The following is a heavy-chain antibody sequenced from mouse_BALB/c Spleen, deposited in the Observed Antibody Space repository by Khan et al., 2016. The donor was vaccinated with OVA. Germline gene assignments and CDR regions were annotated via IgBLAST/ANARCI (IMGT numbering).Heavy chain of an antibody. CDR1: GYSITSDYA. CDR3: ASELGRYYALDY. D-gene: IGHD4-1*01. J-gene: IGHJ4*01. Sequence: EVQLQESGPGLVKPSQSLSLTCTVTGYSITSDYAWNWIRQFPGNKLEWMGYISYSGSTTSNPSLKSRISITRDTSKDQFFLQLKSLTSEDTATYYCASELGRYYALDYWGQGTSVTVSS. V-gene: IGHV3-2*02. CDR2: ISYSGST.